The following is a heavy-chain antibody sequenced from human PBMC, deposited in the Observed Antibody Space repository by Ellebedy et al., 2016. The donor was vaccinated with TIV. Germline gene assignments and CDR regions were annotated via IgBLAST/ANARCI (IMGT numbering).Heavy chain of an antibody. D-gene: IGHD5-24*01. CDR2: INPSGGST. V-gene: IGHV1-46*01. Sequence: AASVKVSCKASGYTFTSYYMHWVRQAPGQGLEWMGIINPSGGSTSYAQKFQGRVTITADESTSTAYMELSSLRSEDTAVYYCASSPSLQLLSGFDYWGQGTPVTVSS. CDR1: GYTFTSYY. J-gene: IGHJ4*02. CDR3: ASSPSLQLLSGFDY.